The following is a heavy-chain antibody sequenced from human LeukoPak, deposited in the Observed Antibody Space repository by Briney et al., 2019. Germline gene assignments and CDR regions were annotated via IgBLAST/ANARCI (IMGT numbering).Heavy chain of an antibody. Sequence: SETLSLTCAVHGGTFSGYYWSWIRQPPGKGLEWIGEINHSGSTNYNPSLRSRVTISVDTSKNQFSLKLSSVTAADTAVYYCATSLYYDSSGYSPSWYYYYMDVWGKGTTVTVSS. D-gene: IGHD3-22*01. V-gene: IGHV4-34*08. CDR3: ATSLYYDSSGYSPSWYYYYMDV. CDR2: INHSGST. CDR1: GGTFSGYY. J-gene: IGHJ6*03.